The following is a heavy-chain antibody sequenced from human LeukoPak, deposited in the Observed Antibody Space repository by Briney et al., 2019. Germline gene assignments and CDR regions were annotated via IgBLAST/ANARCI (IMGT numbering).Heavy chain of an antibody. CDR3: AKDRGGADAFDI. CDR2: ISGSGGST. D-gene: IGHD3-16*01. J-gene: IGHJ3*02. V-gene: IGHV3-23*01. Sequence: GGSLRLSCAASGFTFSSYAMSWVRQAPGKGLEWVSAISGSGGSTYYADSVKGRFTIPRDNSKNTLYLQMNSLRAEDTAVYYCAKDRGGADAFDIWGQGTMVTVSS. CDR1: GFTFSSYA.